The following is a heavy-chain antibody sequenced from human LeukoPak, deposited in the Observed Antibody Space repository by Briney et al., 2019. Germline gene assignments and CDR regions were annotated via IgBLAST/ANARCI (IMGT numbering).Heavy chain of an antibody. CDR2: IYYSGST. CDR3: VRDRELNY. V-gene: IGHV4-59*01. J-gene: IGHJ4*02. D-gene: IGHD1-26*01. CDR1: GVSISSYY. Sequence: SETLSLTCTVSGVSISSYYWSWIRQPPGKELEWLGYIYYSGSTNYSSSLKSRVTISVDTSRNQFSLRLSSVTASDTAVYYCVRDRELNYWGQGALVTVSS.